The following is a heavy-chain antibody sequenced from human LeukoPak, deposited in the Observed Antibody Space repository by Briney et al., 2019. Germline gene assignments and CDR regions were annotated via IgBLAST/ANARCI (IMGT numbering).Heavy chain of an antibody. CDR3: AKDISGSSWYVALGY. CDR1: GFTFGSYG. J-gene: IGHJ4*02. V-gene: IGHV3-30*02. Sequence: GGSLRLSXAASGFTFGSYGMHWVRQAPGKGLEWVAFIRYDGSNKYYADSVKGRFTISRDNSKNTLYLQMNSLRAEDTAVYYCAKDISGSSWYVALGYWGQGTLVTVSS. CDR2: IRYDGSNK. D-gene: IGHD6-13*01.